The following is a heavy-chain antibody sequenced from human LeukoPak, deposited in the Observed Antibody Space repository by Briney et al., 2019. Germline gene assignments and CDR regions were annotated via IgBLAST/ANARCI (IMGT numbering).Heavy chain of an antibody. J-gene: IGHJ3*02. D-gene: IGHD2-21*01. CDR1: VGSLSRYY. V-gene: IGHV4-4*07. CDR2: IYTSGST. Sequence: PETLSLTCTVSVGSLSRYYWSWIRQPAEKGLEWIGRIYTSGSTNYNPSPKRRDTMPVDTSKNQFSLKLSSVNAADTAVYYCARDKGEYCGGDCYPNAFDIWGQGTMVTVSS. CDR3: ARDKGEYCGGDCYPNAFDI.